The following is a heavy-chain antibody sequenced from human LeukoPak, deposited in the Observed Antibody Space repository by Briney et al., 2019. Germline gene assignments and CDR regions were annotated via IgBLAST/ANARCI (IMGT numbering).Heavy chain of an antibody. CDR2: INHSGST. CDR1: SEFFSGYY. CDR3: ASTSSGYYLTNFYY. J-gene: IGHJ4*02. Sequence: SDTLSLTCAVYSEFFSGYYWSWLPQPPGKGLEWIGEINHSGSTTYNPSLNRRGTISVDTAKDQFSLKLSFVTAGDTAVDYCASTSSGYYLTNFYYWGQGTLVTVSS. V-gene: IGHV4-34*01. D-gene: IGHD3-22*01.